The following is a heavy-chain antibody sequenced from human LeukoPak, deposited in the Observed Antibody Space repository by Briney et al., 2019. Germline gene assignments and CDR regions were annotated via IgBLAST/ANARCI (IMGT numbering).Heavy chain of an antibody. CDR3: ARDDSSGYYPH. CDR2: ISSSGSTI. D-gene: IGHD3-22*01. J-gene: IGHJ4*02. CDR1: GLTFSDYY. V-gene: IGHV3-11*01. Sequence: GGSLRLSCAASGLTFSDYYMSWIRQAPGKGLEWVSYISSSGSTIYYADSVKGRFTISRDNAKNSLYLQMNSLRAEDTAVYYCARDDSSGYYPHWGQGTLVTVSS.